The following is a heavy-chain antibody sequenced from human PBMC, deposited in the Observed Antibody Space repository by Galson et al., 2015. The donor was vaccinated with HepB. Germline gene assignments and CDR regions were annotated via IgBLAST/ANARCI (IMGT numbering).Heavy chain of an antibody. J-gene: IGHJ5*02. CDR1: GGSFSGYY. Sequence: TLSLTCAVYGGSFSGYYWSWIRQPAGKGLEWIGEINHSESTNYNPSLKSRVTISVDTSKNQFSLKLSSVTAADTAVYYCARAFWSRWFDPWGQGTLVTVSS. D-gene: IGHD3-3*01. CDR3: ARAFWSRWFDP. CDR2: INHSEST. V-gene: IGHV4-34*01.